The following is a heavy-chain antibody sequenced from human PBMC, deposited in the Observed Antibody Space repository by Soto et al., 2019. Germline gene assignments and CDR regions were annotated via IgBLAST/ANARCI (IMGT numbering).Heavy chain of an antibody. D-gene: IGHD6-6*01. CDR3: ARDGYEYSSSSVWFDL. Sequence: GASVQVSCKASGYTFTGYYMHWVRQAPGQGLEGMGWINPNSGGTNYAQKFQGRVTMTRDTSISTAYMELSRLRSDDTAVYYCARDGYEYSSSSVWFDLWGQGTLVTVSS. CDR1: GYTFTGYY. V-gene: IGHV1-2*02. J-gene: IGHJ5*02. CDR2: INPNSGGT.